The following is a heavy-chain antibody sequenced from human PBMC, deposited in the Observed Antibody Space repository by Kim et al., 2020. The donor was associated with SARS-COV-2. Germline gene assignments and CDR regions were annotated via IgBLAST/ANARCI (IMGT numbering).Heavy chain of an antibody. J-gene: IGHJ3*02. Sequence: GGSLRLSCAASGFTFSSYSMNWVRQAPGKGLEWVSYNSSSSSTIYYADSVKGRFTISRDNAKNSLYLQMNSLRDEDTAVYYCARDSGYDTESIVGRYSYGLGAFDIWGQGTMVTVSS. CDR2: NSSSSSTI. V-gene: IGHV3-48*02. CDR1: GFTFSSYS. D-gene: IGHD5-12*01. CDR3: ARDSGYDTESIVGRYSYGLGAFDI.